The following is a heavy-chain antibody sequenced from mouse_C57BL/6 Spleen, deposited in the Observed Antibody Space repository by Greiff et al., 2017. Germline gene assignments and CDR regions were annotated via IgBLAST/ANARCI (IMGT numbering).Heavy chain of an antibody. D-gene: IGHD6-1*01. V-gene: IGHV5-4*01. J-gene: IGHJ1*03. CDR2: ISDGGSYT. CDR3: ARDAVSYWYFDV. Sequence: EVQLVESGGGLVKPGGSLKLSCAASGFTFSSYAMSWVRQTPEKRLEWVATISDGGSYTYYPDNVKGRFTISRDNAKNNLYLQMSHLKSEDTAMYYCARDAVSYWYFDVWGTGTTVTVSS. CDR1: GFTFSSYA.